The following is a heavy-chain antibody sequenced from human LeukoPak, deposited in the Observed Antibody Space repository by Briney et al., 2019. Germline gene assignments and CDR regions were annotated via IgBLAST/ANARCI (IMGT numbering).Heavy chain of an antibody. V-gene: IGHV4-28*05. J-gene: IGHJ3*02. CDR3: AIRTQYCSGGSCYWAFDI. D-gene: IGHD2-15*01. Sequence: SDTLSLTCAVSGYSISSSNWWGWIRQPPGKGLEWIGYIYYSGSIHYNPSLRSRVTISVDTSKNQSSLKLSSVTAADTAVYYCAIRTQYCSGGSCYWAFDIWGQGTMVTVSS. CDR2: IYYSGSI. CDR1: GYSISSSNW.